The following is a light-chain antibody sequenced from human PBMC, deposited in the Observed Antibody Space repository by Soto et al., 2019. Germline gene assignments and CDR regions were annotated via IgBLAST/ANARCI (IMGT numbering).Light chain of an antibody. CDR2: DAS. CDR3: QQRSNWPPTT. CDR1: QSVSSY. V-gene: IGKV3-11*01. Sequence: IVMMQSTATLYVSGWEKATLYCRASQSVSSYLAWYQQKPGQAPRLLIYDASNRAAGIPARFSGSGSGTDFTLTISSLEPEDFAVYYCQQRSNWPPTTFGQGTRLEI. J-gene: IGKJ5*01.